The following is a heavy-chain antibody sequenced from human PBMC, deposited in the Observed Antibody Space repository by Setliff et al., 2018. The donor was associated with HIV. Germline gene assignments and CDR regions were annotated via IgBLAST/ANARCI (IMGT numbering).Heavy chain of an antibody. CDR2: INTNTGNP. Sequence: GASVKVSCKASGYTFTNYAINWVRQAPGQGLEWMGWINTNTGNPTYAQGFTGRFVFSLDTSVSTAYLQISSLKAEDTAMYYCARSCNGGNCYHGSGWFDPWGQGTL. CDR1: GYTFTNYA. V-gene: IGHV7-4-1*02. CDR3: ARSCNGGNCYHGSGWFDP. D-gene: IGHD2-15*01. J-gene: IGHJ5*02.